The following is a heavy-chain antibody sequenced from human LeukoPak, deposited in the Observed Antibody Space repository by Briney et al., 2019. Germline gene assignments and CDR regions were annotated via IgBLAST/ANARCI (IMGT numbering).Heavy chain of an antibody. CDR3: ARATYGSEFDP. J-gene: IGHJ5*02. CDR1: GYTFTGYY. Sequence: ASVKVSCKASGYTFTGYYMHWVRQAPGQGLEWMGWINPNSGGTNYAQKFQGRVTMTRDTSISTAYMELSSLTSDDTAVYYCARATYGSEFDPWGQGTLVTVSS. CDR2: INPNSGGT. V-gene: IGHV1-2*02. D-gene: IGHD3-10*01.